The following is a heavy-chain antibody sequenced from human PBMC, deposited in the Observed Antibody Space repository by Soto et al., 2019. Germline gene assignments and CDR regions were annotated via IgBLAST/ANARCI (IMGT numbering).Heavy chain of an antibody. CDR1: GFAFSDPY. V-gene: IGHV3-11*01. J-gene: IGHJ4*02. Sequence: GGSLRLSCAASGFAFSDPYMSWIRQAPGKGLEWISYISSSGSTIYYADSVKGRFTISRDNAKKSLYLQMDSLTADDTAVYYCARGGAAVTTPFDYWGQGTQVTVSS. D-gene: IGHD4-17*01. CDR2: ISSSGSTI. CDR3: ARGGAAVTTPFDY.